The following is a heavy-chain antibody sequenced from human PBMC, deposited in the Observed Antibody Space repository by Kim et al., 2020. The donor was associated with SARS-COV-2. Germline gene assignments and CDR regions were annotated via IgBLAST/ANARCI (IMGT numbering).Heavy chain of an antibody. D-gene: IGHD3-10*01. V-gene: IGHV3-9*01. CDR3: AKDKGITMVRGVIDDAFDI. CDR2: ISWNSGSI. CDR1: GFTFDDYA. Sequence: GGSLRLSCAASGFTFDDYAMHWVRQAPGKGLEWVSGISWNSGSIGYADSVKGRFTISRDNAKNSLYLQMNSLRAEDTALYYCAKDKGITMVRGVIDDAFDIWGQGTMVTVS. J-gene: IGHJ3*02.